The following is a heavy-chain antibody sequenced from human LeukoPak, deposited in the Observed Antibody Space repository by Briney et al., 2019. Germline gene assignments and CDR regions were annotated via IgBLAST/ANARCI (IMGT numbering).Heavy chain of an antibody. Sequence: SETLSLTCSVSGGSINNYYWSWIRQPPGRGLEWIGYIYYSGSTSYNPSLKSRLTISVDTFNNQFSLKLRSVTAADTGVYFCARGGRSASAYYYMDVWGRGTTVTVSS. CDR1: GGSINNYY. V-gene: IGHV4-59*12. CDR2: IYYSGST. J-gene: IGHJ6*03. CDR3: ARGGRSASAYYYMDV. D-gene: IGHD2-2*01.